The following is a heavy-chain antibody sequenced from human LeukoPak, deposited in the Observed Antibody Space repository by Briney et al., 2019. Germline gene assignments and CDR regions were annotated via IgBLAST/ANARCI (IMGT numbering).Heavy chain of an antibody. CDR3: ARGYDSSGYYYGINWYFDL. Sequence: SETLSLTCAVSGYSISSGYYWGWIRQPPGKGLEWIGSIYHSGSTYYNPSLKSRVTISVDTSKNQFSLKLSSVTAADTAVYYCARGYDSSGYYYGINWYFDLGGRGTLVTVSS. CDR2: IYHSGST. D-gene: IGHD3-22*01. V-gene: IGHV4-38-2*01. CDR1: GYSISSGYY. J-gene: IGHJ2*01.